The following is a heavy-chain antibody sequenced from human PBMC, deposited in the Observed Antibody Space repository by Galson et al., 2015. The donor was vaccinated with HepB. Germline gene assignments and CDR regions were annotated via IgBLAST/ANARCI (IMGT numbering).Heavy chain of an antibody. Sequence: SLRLSCAASGFTFSSYAMHWVRQAPGKGLEYVSAISSNGGSTYYADSVKGRFTISRDNSKNTLYLQMSSLRAEDTAVYYCVKWNPYTRGYSGYDLGFDYWGQGTLVTVSS. CDR1: GFTFSSYA. CDR2: ISSNGGST. V-gene: IGHV3-64D*06. CDR3: VKWNPYTRGYSGYDLGFDY. J-gene: IGHJ4*02. D-gene: IGHD5-12*01.